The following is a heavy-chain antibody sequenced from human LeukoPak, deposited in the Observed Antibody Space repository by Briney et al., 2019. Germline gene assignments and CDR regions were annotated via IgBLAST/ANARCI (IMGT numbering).Heavy chain of an antibody. D-gene: IGHD6-6*01. V-gene: IGHV3-9*01. CDR3: AKDHSSSSPYYYYYYGMDV. CDR2: ISWNSGSI. Sequence: PGRSLRLSCAASGFTFDDYAMHWVRHAPGKGLEWVSGISWNSGSIAYADSVKGRFTISRDNAKNSLYLQMNSLRAEDTALYYCAKDHSSSSPYYYYYYGMDVWGQGTTVTVSS. J-gene: IGHJ6*02. CDR1: GFTFDDYA.